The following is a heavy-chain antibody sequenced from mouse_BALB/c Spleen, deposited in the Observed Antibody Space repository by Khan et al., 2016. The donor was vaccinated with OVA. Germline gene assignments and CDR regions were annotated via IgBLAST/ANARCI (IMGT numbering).Heavy chain of an antibody. CDR2: ISSGCSTN. CDR1: GFTFSGFG. V-gene: IGHV5-17*02. CDR3: ARGGYYYVDY. J-gene: IGHJ2*01. Sequence: EVELVESGGGLVQPGGSRKLSCAASGFTFSGFGMHWVRQAPEKGLEWVAYISSGCSTNYYADTVKGRFTISRDNPKNTLFLQMTSLRSKDTAKYYCARGGYYYVDYWGQGTTLTVSS.